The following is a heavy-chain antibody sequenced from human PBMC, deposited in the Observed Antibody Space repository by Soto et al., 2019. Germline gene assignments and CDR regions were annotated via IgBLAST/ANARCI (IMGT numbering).Heavy chain of an antibody. V-gene: IGHV5-51*01. J-gene: IGHJ4*01. CDR1: GYRFTIDW. CDR2: IYPGDSDT. Sequence: PGQAVKLSCTGSGYRFTIDWIGWVRPMPGKGLEWMGIIYPGDSDTRYSPSFQGQVTISADKSISTAYLQWSSLKASDTAMYYCARYDSSGYYLFEYWGQGTLVTV. D-gene: IGHD3-22*01. CDR3: ARYDSSGYYLFEY.